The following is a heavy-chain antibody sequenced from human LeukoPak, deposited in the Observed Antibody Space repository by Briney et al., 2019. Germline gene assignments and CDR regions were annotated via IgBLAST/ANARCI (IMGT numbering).Heavy chain of an antibody. V-gene: IGHV3-13*01. Sequence: GGSLRLSCAASGFTFIDYDMHWVRQVIGKGLEWVSAIGIRGDTHYSGSVKGRFTISRENAESSLYLQMNSLRAEDTAVYYCARGGIQVSGIDEFDYWGQGTLVTIS. CDR2: IGIRGDT. D-gene: IGHD6-19*01. CDR3: ARGGIQVSGIDEFDY. CDR1: GFTFIDYD. J-gene: IGHJ4*02.